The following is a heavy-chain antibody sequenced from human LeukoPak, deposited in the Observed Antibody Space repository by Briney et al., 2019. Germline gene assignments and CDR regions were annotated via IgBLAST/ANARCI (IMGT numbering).Heavy chain of an antibody. CDR3: AKRASSWLLYFDY. V-gene: IGHV3-23*01. CDR2: VTGDSGTT. CDR1: GFTFSSFA. J-gene: IGHJ4*02. D-gene: IGHD6-13*01. Sequence: PGGSLRLSCVASGFTFSSFAMNWVRQAPGKGLEWVSVVTGDSGTTHYADSVKGRFTISRDNSKNTLYLQMKSLRAEDTAVYYCAKRASSWLLYFDYWGQGTLVTVSS.